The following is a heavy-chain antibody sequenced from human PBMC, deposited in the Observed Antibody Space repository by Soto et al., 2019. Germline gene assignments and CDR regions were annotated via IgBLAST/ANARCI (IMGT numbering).Heavy chain of an antibody. V-gene: IGHV3-21*01. Sequence: GGSLRLSCAASGFTFSSYSMNWVRQAPGKGLEWVSSISSSSSYIYYADSVKGRFTISRDNAKNSLYLQMNSLRAEDTAVYYCARDWDIVAWFGELLHYYMDVWGKGTTVTVSS. CDR2: ISSSSSYI. D-gene: IGHD3-10*01. CDR3: ARDWDIVAWFGELLHYYMDV. CDR1: GFTFSSYS. J-gene: IGHJ6*03.